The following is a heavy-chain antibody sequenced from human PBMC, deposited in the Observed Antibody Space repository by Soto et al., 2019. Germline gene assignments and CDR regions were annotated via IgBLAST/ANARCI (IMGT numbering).Heavy chain of an antibody. CDR2: IYYSGST. Sequence: SETLSLTCTVSGGSISSYYWSWIRQPPGKGLEWIGYIYYSGSTNYNPSLKSRVTISVDTSKNQFSLKLSSVTAADTAVYYCARGAAAARPAYYYYGMDVWGQGTTVTVSS. CDR3: ARGAAAARPAYYYYGMDV. D-gene: IGHD6-13*01. CDR1: GGSISSYY. J-gene: IGHJ6*02. V-gene: IGHV4-59*01.